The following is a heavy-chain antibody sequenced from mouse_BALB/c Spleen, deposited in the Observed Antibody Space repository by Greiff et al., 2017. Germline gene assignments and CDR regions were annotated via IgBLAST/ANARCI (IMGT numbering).Heavy chain of an antibody. CDR1: GFSLTSYD. CDR2: IWTGGGT. J-gene: IGHJ4*01. V-gene: IGHV2-9-2*01. Sequence: VKLMESGPGLVAPSQSLSITCTVSGFSLTSYDISWIRQPPGKGLEWLGVIWTGGGTNYNSAFMSRLSISKDNSKSQVFLKMNSLQTDDTAIYYCVRDSSGYGGYYAMDYWGQGTSVTVSS. CDR3: VRDSSGYGGYYAMDY. D-gene: IGHD3-1*01.